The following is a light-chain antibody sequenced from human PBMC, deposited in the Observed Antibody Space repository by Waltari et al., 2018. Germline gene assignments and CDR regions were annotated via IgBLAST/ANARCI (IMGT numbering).Light chain of an antibody. J-gene: IGKJ1*01. Sequence: IQMNQSPSGLSAFIGEQINISCRARQNNHTWLAWYQVKPGRAPKVLIYKASDLQIGVPSRFSGSGAGTEFTLIINSLQPDDFATYYCQQYNSGWSFGQWTKVEVK. CDR3: QQYNSGWS. CDR2: KAS. CDR1: QNNHTW. V-gene: IGKV1-5*03.